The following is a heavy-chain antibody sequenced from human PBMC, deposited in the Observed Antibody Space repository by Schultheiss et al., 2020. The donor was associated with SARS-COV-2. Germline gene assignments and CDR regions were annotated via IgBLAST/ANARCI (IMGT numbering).Heavy chain of an antibody. CDR2: ISAYNGNT. V-gene: IGHV1-18*01. CDR1: GYTFTSYG. CDR3: ARDPIAAAASSGGPYYYYGMDV. Sequence: GESLKISCKASGYTFTSYGISWVRQAPGQGLEWMGWISAYNGNTNYAQKLQGRVTMTTDTSTSTAYMELRSLRSDDTAVYYCARDPIAAAASSGGPYYYYGMDVWGQGTTVTVSS. D-gene: IGHD6-13*01. J-gene: IGHJ6*02.